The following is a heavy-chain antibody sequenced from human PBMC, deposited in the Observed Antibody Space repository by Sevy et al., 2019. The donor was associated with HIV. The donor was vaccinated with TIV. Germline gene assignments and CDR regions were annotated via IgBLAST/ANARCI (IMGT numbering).Heavy chain of an antibody. Sequence: GGSLRLSCAASGFIFRDYGMHWVRQAPGKGLEWVTFITFDGRNKNYGDSVRGRFPISRDNAKHTLYVQMNSLRDEDTAVYYCAKESLVRGIKTEAFDIWGQGTMVTVSS. V-gene: IGHV3-30*02. D-gene: IGHD3-10*01. CDR2: ITFDGRNK. CDR3: AKESLVRGIKTEAFDI. CDR1: GFIFRDYG. J-gene: IGHJ3*02.